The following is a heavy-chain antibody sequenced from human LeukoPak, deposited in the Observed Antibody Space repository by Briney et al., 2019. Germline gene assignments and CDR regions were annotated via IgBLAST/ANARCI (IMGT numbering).Heavy chain of an antibody. CDR1: GFTFSDYY. Sequence: GGSLRHSCAASGFTFSDYYMGWIRQAPGKGLEWVSYISGSGSTIYYAGSVKGRFTISRDNAKDSLYLQMNSLRAEDTAVYYCGRDFGLTGTKRSFDIWGQGTMVTVSS. D-gene: IGHD1-7*01. V-gene: IGHV3-11*01. CDR2: ISGSGSTI. J-gene: IGHJ3*02. CDR3: GRDFGLTGTKRSFDI.